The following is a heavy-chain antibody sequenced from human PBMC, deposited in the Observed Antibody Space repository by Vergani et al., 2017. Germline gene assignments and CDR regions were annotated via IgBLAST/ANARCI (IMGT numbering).Heavy chain of an antibody. J-gene: IGHJ6*02. CDR1: GFTFSDFS. CDR3: ARDCTSGGCPDNYGMDV. V-gene: IGHV3-21*06. CDR2: IGSSGPYI. D-gene: IGHD2-8*01. Sequence: EQLVETGGGLVKPGGSLRLSCAASGFTFSDFSMSWVRQAPGKGLEWVAFIGSSGPYINYADSVKGRFIISRDNTNNSLFLQLRSLRAEDAAVYYCARDCTSGGCPDNYGMDVWGQGATVTVSS.